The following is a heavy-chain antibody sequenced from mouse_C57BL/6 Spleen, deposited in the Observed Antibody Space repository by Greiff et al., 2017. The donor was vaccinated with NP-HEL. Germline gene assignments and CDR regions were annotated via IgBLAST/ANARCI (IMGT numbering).Heavy chain of an antibody. D-gene: IGHD1-1*01. CDR1: GYTFTSYW. V-gene: IGHV1-61*01. J-gene: IGHJ4*01. Sequence: QVQLQQPGAELVRPGSSVKLSCKASGYTFTSYWMDWVKQRPGQGLEWIGNIYPSDSETHYNQKFKDKATLTVDKSSSTAYMQLSSLTSEDSAVYYCARSINTVVDYYAMDYWGQGTSVTVSS. CDR2: IYPSDSET. CDR3: ARSINTVVDYYAMDY.